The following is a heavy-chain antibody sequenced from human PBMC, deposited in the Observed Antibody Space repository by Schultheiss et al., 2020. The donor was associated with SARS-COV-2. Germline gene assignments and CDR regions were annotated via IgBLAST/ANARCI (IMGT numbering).Heavy chain of an antibody. D-gene: IGHD5-18*01. CDR3: ARHHRVPGGYSYGYDAFDI. J-gene: IGHJ3*02. CDR2: IYYSGST. CDR1: GGSISSYY. Sequence: SETLSLTCTVSGGSISSYYWSWIRQSPEKGLEWIGYIYYSGSTNYNPSLKSRVTISVDTSMNQFSLKLSSVTAADTAVYYCARHHRVPGGYSYGYDAFDIWGQGTIVTVSS. V-gene: IGHV4-59*08.